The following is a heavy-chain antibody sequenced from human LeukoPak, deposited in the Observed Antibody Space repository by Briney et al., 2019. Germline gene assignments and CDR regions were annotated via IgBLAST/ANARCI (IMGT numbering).Heavy chain of an antibody. J-gene: IGHJ6*03. CDR3: AQWGNNMDV. CDR2: KYYSGSA. D-gene: IGHD3-16*01. V-gene: IGHV4-31*03. CDR1: GVSVSDGRYY. Sequence: SQTLSLTCNVSGVSVSDGRYYWTWIRQHPGKGLEWIGYKYYSGSAKYNPSLKSRLTISIDTSKNQFSLQLSSVTAADTAVYYCAQWGNNMDVWGKGTTVIVSS.